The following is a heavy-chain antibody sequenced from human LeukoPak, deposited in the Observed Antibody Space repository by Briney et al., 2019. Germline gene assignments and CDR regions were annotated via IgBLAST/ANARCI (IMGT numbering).Heavy chain of an antibody. J-gene: IGHJ3*02. CDR1: GFTFSDYY. D-gene: IGHD3-10*01. CDR3: AKGMAYYYGSGHGDAFDI. Sequence: PGGSLRLSCAASGFTFSDYYMSWIRQAPGKGLEWVSYISSSGSTIYYADSVKGRSTISRDNAKNSLYLQMNSLRAEDTAVYYCAKGMAYYYGSGHGDAFDIWGQGTMVTVSS. V-gene: IGHV3-11*01. CDR2: ISSSGSTI.